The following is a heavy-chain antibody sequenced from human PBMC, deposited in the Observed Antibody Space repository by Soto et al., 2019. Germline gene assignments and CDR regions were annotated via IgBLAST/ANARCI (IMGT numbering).Heavy chain of an antibody. CDR3: ARIRFGRNYMDV. J-gene: IGHJ6*03. D-gene: IGHD3-3*01. CDR2: IWYDGSNK. Sequence: GGSLRLSCAASGFTFSSYGMHWVRQAPGKGLEWVAVIWYDGSNKYYADSVKGRFTFSRDNSKNTLYLQMNSLRAEDTAVYYCARIRFGRNYMDVWGKGTTVTVSS. CDR1: GFTFSSYG. V-gene: IGHV3-33*01.